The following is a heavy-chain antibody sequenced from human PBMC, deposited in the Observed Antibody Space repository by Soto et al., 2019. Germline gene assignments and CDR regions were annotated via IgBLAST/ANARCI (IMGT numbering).Heavy chain of an antibody. CDR2: IIPIFGTA. CDR1: GGTFSSYA. CDR3: ASSETYYYDSSGYYPFDY. Sequence: WASVKVSCKASGGTFSSYAISWVRQAPGQGLEWMGGIIPIFGTANYAQKFQGRVTITADESTSTAYMELSSLRSEDTAVYYCASSETYYYDSSGYYPFDYWGQGTLVTVSS. J-gene: IGHJ4*02. D-gene: IGHD3-22*01. V-gene: IGHV1-69*13.